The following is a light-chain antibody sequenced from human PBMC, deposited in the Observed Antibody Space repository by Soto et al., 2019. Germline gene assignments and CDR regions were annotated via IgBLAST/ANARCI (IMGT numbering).Light chain of an antibody. CDR2: EVS. CDR3: CSYAGSSTLV. CDR1: SSDVGSYNL. V-gene: IGLV2-23*02. J-gene: IGLJ1*01. Sequence: QSVLTQPASVSGSPGQSITISCTGTSSDVGSYNLVSWYQHHPGKAPKLMIYEVSKRPSGVSNRFSGSKSGNTASLTISGLQAEDGADYYCCSYAGSSTLVFGTGTKLTVL.